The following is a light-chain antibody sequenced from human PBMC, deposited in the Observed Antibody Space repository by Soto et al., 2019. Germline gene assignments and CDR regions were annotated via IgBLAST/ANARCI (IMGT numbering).Light chain of an antibody. V-gene: IGKV3-20*01. Sequence: EIVLTQSPGTLSLSPGQRATLYCRASQSVSSSYVAWYQVKPGQAPRLLIYGASNRATDIPDRFSGSGSGTDFTLTIGRLEPEDFAMYFCQQYDGLPWTFGQGTKVDIK. CDR1: QSVSSSY. J-gene: IGKJ1*01. CDR3: QQYDGLPWT. CDR2: GAS.